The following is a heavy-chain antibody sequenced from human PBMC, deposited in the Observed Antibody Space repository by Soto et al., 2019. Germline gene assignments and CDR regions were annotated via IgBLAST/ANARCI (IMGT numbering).Heavy chain of an antibody. CDR3: ARGAGDFSRPDTFDF. CDR1: GDSIIRSF. CDR2: ISDSGFT. Sequence: QVQLQESGPGLVKPSETLSLTCVVSGDSIIRSFWGWIRQPPGRGLEWIAYISDSGFTFSNPSLKSRLSMSVDTSKNEFSLPLTAMSAADTAIYSCARGAGDFSRPDTFDFCGQGTLVTVSS. V-gene: IGHV4-59*01. J-gene: IGHJ3*01. D-gene: IGHD3-10*01.